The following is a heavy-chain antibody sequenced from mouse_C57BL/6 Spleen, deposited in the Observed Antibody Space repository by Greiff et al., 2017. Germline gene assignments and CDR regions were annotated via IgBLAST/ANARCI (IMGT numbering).Heavy chain of an antibody. Sequence: VQLQQSGAELVRPGTSVKVSCKASGYAFTNYLIEWVKQRPGQGLEWIGVLNPGSGGTNYNEKFKGKATLTADKSSSTAYMQLSSLTSEDSAVYFCARGGDEDYWGQGTTLTVSS. D-gene: IGHD3-3*01. V-gene: IGHV1-54*01. CDR1: GYAFTNYL. CDR2: LNPGSGGT. J-gene: IGHJ2*01. CDR3: ARGGDEDY.